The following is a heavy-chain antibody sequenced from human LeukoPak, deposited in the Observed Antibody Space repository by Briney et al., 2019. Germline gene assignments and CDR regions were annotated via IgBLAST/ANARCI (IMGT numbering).Heavy chain of an antibody. J-gene: IGHJ4*02. V-gene: IGHV3-7*01. Sequence: PGGSLRLSCAASDFTFSSYWMSWVRRAPGKGLEWVANIKLDGSEKYYVDSVKGRFTISRDNAKSSLYLQMNSLRAEDTAVYHCARISVTTNHFDAWGQGTLVTVSS. CDR1: DFTFSSYW. CDR2: IKLDGSEK. CDR3: ARISVTTNHFDA. D-gene: IGHD4-17*01.